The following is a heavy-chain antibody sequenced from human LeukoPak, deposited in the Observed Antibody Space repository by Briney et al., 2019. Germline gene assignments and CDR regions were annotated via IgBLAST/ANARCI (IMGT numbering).Heavy chain of an antibody. V-gene: IGHV3-23*01. D-gene: IGHD6-13*01. Sequence: GGSLRLSCAASGFTFSSYAMSWVRQAPGKGLEWVSAISGSGGSTYYADSVKGRFTISRDNSKNTLYLQMNSLRAEDTAVYYCAHHSSSWLSTFWDYWGQGTLVTASS. CDR1: GFTFSSYA. CDR3: AHHSSSWLSTFWDY. J-gene: IGHJ4*02. CDR2: ISGSGGST.